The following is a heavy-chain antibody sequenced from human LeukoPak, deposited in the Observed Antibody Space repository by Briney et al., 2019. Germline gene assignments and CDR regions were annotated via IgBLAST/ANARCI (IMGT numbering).Heavy chain of an antibody. V-gene: IGHV3-21*01. CDR3: ARQVDSAVAGTANFDY. Sequence: GGSLRLSCAASGFTFSSYSMNWVRQAPGKGLEWVSSISSSSSYIYYADSVKGRFTISRDNAKNSLYLRMNSLRAEDTAVYYCARQVDSAVAGTANFDYWGQGTLVTVSS. CDR2: ISSSSSYI. D-gene: IGHD6-19*01. J-gene: IGHJ4*02. CDR1: GFTFSSYS.